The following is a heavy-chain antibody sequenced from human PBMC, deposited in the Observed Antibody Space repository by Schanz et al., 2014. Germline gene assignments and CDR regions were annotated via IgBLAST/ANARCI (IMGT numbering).Heavy chain of an antibody. CDR3: AKDQGSYGSGSYSYFDY. D-gene: IGHD3-10*01. V-gene: IGHV3-48*01. Sequence: VQLVESGGGVVQPGRSLRLSCAASGFTFSGYSMNWVRQAPGKGLEWVSYISGSSSTKYYADSVKGRFTISRDNSKNTLYLQMNSLRAEDTAVYYCAKDQGSYGSGSYSYFDYWGQGTLATVSS. J-gene: IGHJ4*02. CDR1: GFTFSGYS. CDR2: ISGSSSTK.